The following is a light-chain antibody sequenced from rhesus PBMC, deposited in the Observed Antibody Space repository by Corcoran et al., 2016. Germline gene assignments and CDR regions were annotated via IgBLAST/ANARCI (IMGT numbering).Light chain of an antibody. J-gene: IGKJ1*01. CDR3: QQESNWPQT. CDR1: QSVRSN. CDR2: DAS. Sequence: EIVMTQSPATLSLSPGERATLSCRASQSVRSNLAWYQQKPRQAPRLLTNDASNKAPGIPHRFSGSGSGTDFTLTISSLEPEDVGVYYCQQESNWPQTFGQGTKVEIK. V-gene: IGKV3-35*01.